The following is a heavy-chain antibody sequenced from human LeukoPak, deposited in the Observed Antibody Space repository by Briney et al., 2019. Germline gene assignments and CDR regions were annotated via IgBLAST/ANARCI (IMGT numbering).Heavy chain of an antibody. Sequence: GGSPRLSCAASGFTFISYWMSWVRQAPGKGLEWVANIKQDGSEKYYVDSVKGRFTISRDNAKNSLYLQMNSLRAEDTAVYYCARADSSIAARLSRSSIFNYYYYMDAWGKGTTVTVSS. CDR2: IKQDGSEK. D-gene: IGHD6-6*01. CDR3: ARADSSIAARLSRSSIFNYYYYMDA. J-gene: IGHJ6*03. V-gene: IGHV3-7*01. CDR1: GFTFISYW.